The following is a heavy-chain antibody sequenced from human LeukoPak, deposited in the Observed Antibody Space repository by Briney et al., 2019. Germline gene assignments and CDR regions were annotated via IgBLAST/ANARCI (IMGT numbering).Heavy chain of an antibody. CDR2: ISSSGSTI. J-gene: IGHJ5*02. D-gene: IGHD2-2*01. CDR1: GFTFSSYE. Sequence: GGSLRLSCAASGFTFSSYEMNWVRQAPGKGLEWVSYISSSGSTIYYADSVKGRFTVSRDNSKNTLYLQMNSLRAEDTAVYYCARDDLPLGCTSNNCPYGSWFDPWGQGTLITVSS. V-gene: IGHV3-48*03. CDR3: ARDDLPLGCTSNNCPYGSWFDP.